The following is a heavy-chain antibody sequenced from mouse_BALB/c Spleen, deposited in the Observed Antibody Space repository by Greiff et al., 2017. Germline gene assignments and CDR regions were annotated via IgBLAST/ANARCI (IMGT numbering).Heavy chain of an antibody. V-gene: IGHV1S56*01. CDR1: GYTFTSYY. CDR3: ARSGGNYPYYAMDY. CDR2: IYPGDGST. D-gene: IGHD2-1*01. Sequence: QVQLQQSGPELVKPGASVKMSCKASGYTFTSYYIHWVKQRPGQGLEWIGWIYPGDGSTKYNEKFKGKTTLTADKSSSTAYMLLSSLTSEDSAIYFCARSGGNYPYYAMDYWGQGTSVTVSS. J-gene: IGHJ4*01.